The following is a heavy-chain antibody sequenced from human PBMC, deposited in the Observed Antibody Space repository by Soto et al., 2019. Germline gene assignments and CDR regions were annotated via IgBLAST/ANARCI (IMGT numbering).Heavy chain of an antibody. CDR2: IHPADSDT. J-gene: IGHJ5*02. Sequence: EVQLVQSGAEVKKAGESLKISCKGSGYRFTTSWIAWLRKMPGKGLEWMGIIHPADSDTTYSPSFQGQVTISADMSISTAYLRWRSLKASDTAIYYCARGISGRSAADYFDPWGQGTLVTVSS. V-gene: IGHV5-51*01. CDR1: GYRFTTSW. CDR3: ARGISGRSAADYFDP. D-gene: IGHD6-25*01.